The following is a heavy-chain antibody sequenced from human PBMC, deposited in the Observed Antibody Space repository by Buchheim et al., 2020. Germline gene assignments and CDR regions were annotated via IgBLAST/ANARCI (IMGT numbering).Heavy chain of an antibody. D-gene: IGHD6-25*01. CDR2: IYHSGTT. CDR1: GDSIHSVGYS. J-gene: IGHJ4*02. CDR3: ATAGGFLMGFFDY. Sequence: HLHLHEPGSGLVNPSQTLSLTCAVSGDSIHSVGYSWSWIRQPPGKGLEWIGYIYHSGTTHYNPSPKSRATLSVDRSKNQVSLKLSSVTAADTAVYYCATAGGFLMGFFDYWGQGTL. V-gene: IGHV4-30-2*01.